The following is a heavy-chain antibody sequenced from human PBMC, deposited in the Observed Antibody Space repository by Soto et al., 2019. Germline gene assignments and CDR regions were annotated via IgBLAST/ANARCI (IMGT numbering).Heavy chain of an antibody. Sequence: QVTLKESGPVLVKPTETLTLTCTVSGFSLSNARMGVSWIRQPPGKALEWLAHIFWNDETSYSPSLRSRLTISKDTSKSQVVLTMTNMDPVDTATYYCARPAHSSSWLSFSYWGQGTLVTVSS. D-gene: IGHD6-13*01. J-gene: IGHJ4*02. V-gene: IGHV2-26*01. CDR1: GFSLSNARMG. CDR2: IFWNDET. CDR3: ARPAHSSSWLSFSY.